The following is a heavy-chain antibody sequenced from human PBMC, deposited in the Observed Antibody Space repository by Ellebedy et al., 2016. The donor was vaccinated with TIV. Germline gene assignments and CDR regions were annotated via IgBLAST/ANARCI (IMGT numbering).Heavy chain of an antibody. J-gene: IGHJ4*02. Sequence: PGGSLRLSCAASGFTFSSYWMHWVRQAPGKGLEWVSRINSDGTTINYAASVKGRFTISRDNAKNTLYLAMNRLTVDDTAVYYCARQFDQPARWGQGNLVTGSS. V-gene: IGHV3-74*01. CDR1: GFTFSSYW. CDR3: ARQFDQPAR. CDR2: INSDGTTI. D-gene: IGHD2-2*01.